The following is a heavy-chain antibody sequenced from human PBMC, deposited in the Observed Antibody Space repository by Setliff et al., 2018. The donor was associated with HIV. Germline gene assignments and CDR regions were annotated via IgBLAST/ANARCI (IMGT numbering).Heavy chain of an antibody. J-gene: IGHJ3*02. CDR1: GYSISSGYY. D-gene: IGHD3-22*01. Sequence: SETLSLTCTVSGYSISSGYYWGWIRQPPGKGLEWIGSIYHSGSTYYNPSLKSRVTISVDTSKNQFSLKLSSVTAADTAVYYCARGWGWNDDESSGRPQYAFDIWGQGTMVTVSS. CDR3: ARGWGWNDDESSGRPQYAFDI. CDR2: IYHSGST. V-gene: IGHV4-38-2*02.